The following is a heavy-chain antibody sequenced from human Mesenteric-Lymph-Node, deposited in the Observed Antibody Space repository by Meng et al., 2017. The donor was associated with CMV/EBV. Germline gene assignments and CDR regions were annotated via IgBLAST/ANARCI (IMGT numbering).Heavy chain of an antibody. V-gene: IGHV4-30-4*08. D-gene: IGHD6-6*01. J-gene: IGHJ6*02. Sequence: SGDYYWSWIRQPPGKGLEWIGYIYYSGSTYYNPSLKSRVTISVDTSKNQFSLKLSSVTAADTAVYYCAREYSSSSALYYYYYGMDVWGQGTTVTVSS. CDR3: AREYSSSSALYYYYYGMDV. CDR1: SGDYY. CDR2: IYYSGST.